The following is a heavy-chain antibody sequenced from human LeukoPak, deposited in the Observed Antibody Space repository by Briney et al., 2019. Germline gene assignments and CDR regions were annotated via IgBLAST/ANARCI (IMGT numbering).Heavy chain of an antibody. D-gene: IGHD2-8*01. Sequence: SETLSLTCAVSGYSISSGYYWGWIRQPPGKGLEWIESIYHSGSTYYNPSLKSRVTISVDTSKNQFSLKLSSVTAADTAVYYCARHTQVYASFDYWGQGTLVTVSS. J-gene: IGHJ4*02. CDR1: GYSISSGYY. CDR2: IYHSGST. V-gene: IGHV4-38-2*01. CDR3: ARHTQVYASFDY.